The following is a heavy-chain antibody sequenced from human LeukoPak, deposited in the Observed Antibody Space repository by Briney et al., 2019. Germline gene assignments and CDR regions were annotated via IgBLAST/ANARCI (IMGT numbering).Heavy chain of an antibody. J-gene: IGHJ4*02. CDR1: GFTFSSYG. V-gene: IGHV3-30*02. CDR2: IRYDGSNK. CDR3: AKDSGGVLEWLAEDY. Sequence: GGSLRLSCAASGFTFSSYGMHWVRQAPGKGLEWVAFIRYDGSNKYYADSVKGRFTISRDNSKNTLYLQMNSLRAEDTAVYYCAKDSGGVLEWLAEDYWGQGTPVTVSS. D-gene: IGHD3-3*01.